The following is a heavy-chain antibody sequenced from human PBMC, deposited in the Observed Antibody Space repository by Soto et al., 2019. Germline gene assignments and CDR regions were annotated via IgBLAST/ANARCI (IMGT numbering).Heavy chain of an antibody. CDR3: ARGGYSYGTTYYYYGMDV. D-gene: IGHD5-18*01. V-gene: IGHV1-18*01. CDR2: ISAYNGNT. CDR1: GYTFTSYG. J-gene: IGHJ6*02. Sequence: GASVKVSCKASGYTFTSYGISWVRQAPGQGLEWMGWISAYNGNTNYAQKLQGRVTMTTDTSTSTAYMELRSLTSDDTAVYYCARGGYSYGTTYYYYGMDVWGQGTTVTVSS.